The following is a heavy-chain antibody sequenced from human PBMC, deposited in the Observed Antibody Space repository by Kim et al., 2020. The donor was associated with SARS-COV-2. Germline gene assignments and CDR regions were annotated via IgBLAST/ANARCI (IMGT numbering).Heavy chain of an antibody. CDR1: GFTVSPYS. V-gene: IGHV3-21*01. D-gene: IGHD4-17*01. J-gene: IGHJ2*01. Sequence: GGSLRLSCAASGFTVSPYSMNWVRQAPGKGLEWVSSISSRSNNIYYGDSVKGRFTISRDNAKSSLYLQMNSLRAEDTAVYYCARDGYGDSYWYFDLWGRG. CDR2: ISSRSNNI. CDR3: ARDGYGDSYWYFDL.